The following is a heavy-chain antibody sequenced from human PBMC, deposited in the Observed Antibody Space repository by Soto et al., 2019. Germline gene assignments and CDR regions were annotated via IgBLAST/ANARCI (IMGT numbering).Heavy chain of an antibody. CDR3: ARRREFWSGHYGMDV. CDR2: IYPGDSDT. Sequence: GESLKISCKGSVYNFTSYWIGWVRQMPGKGLEWMGIIYPGDSDTRYSPSFQGQVTFSADKSISTAYLQWSSLKASDTAMYYCARRREFWSGHYGMDVWGQGTTVTVSS. CDR1: VYNFTSYW. V-gene: IGHV5-51*01. J-gene: IGHJ6*02. D-gene: IGHD3-3*01.